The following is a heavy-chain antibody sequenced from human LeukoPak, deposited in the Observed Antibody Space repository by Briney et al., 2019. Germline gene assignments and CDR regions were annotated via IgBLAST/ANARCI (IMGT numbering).Heavy chain of an antibody. CDR3: ARERGTY. J-gene: IGHJ4*02. V-gene: IGHV3-30*03. D-gene: IGHD3-10*01. Sequence: PGGSLRLSCAASGFTFSSYWMSWVRQAPGRGLEWVAGISYDGGSNKYYGDSVKGRFTISRDNSMNTLYLQMNSLRPEDTAIYYCARERGTYWGQGTLVTVSS. CDR1: GFTFSSYW. CDR2: ISYDGGSNK.